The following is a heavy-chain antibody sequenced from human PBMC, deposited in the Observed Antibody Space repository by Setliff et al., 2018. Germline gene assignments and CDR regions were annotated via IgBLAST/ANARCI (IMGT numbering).Heavy chain of an antibody. CDR1: GFTVSINY. CDR3: ARELRSGHWYFDL. D-gene: IGHD6-25*01. CDR2: IYSVGTT. J-gene: IGHJ2*01. Sequence: GGSLRLSCAASGFTVSINYMSWVRQAPGKGLEWISVIYSVGTTYYADSVKGRFTISRDNSKNTLDLQMNSLRVEDTAVYYCARELRSGHWYFDLWGRGTLVTVSS. V-gene: IGHV3-53*01.